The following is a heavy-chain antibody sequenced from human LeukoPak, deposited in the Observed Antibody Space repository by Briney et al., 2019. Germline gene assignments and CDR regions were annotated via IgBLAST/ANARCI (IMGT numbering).Heavy chain of an antibody. V-gene: IGHV3-11*01. CDR2: ISSSGSTI. D-gene: IGHD3-10*01. J-gene: IGHJ4*02. CDR3: ARDAVTMVRGVNY. CDR1: GFTFSDYY. Sequence: SGGSLTLSCAASGFTFSDYYMSWIRQAPGKGLEWVSDISSSGSTIYYADSVKGRFTISRDNAKNSLYLQMNSLRAEDTAVYYCARDAVTMVRGVNYWGQGALVTVSS.